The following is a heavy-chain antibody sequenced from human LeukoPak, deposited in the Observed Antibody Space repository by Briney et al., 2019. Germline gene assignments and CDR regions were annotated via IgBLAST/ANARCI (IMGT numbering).Heavy chain of an antibody. Sequence: PGGSLRLSCAASGFTFSDYYMSWIRQAPGKGLEWIGYIYYSGSTNYNPSLKSRVTISVDTSKSQFSLKLSSVTAADTAVYYCARGYYDSSGYYCYDYWGQGTLVTVSS. D-gene: IGHD3-22*01. CDR3: ARGYYDSSGYYCYDY. CDR2: IYYSGST. V-gene: IGHV4-59*01. J-gene: IGHJ4*02. CDR1: GFTFSDYY.